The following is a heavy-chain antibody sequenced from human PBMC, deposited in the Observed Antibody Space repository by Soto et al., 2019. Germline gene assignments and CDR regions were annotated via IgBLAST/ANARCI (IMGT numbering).Heavy chain of an antibody. V-gene: IGHV1-3*01. Sequence: QVQLVQSGAEVKKPGASVKVSCKASGYTFTSYVMHWVRQAPGQRLEWMGWINAGNGNTKYSQKFQGRVTITRDTSASTAYMERSSLTSEDTAVYYCARKSGSHPNWYFDLWGRGTLVTVSS. CDR1: GYTFTSYV. D-gene: IGHD1-26*01. CDR3: ARKSGSHPNWYFDL. CDR2: INAGNGNT. J-gene: IGHJ2*01.